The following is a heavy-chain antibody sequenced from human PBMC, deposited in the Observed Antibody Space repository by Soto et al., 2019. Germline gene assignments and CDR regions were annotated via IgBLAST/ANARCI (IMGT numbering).Heavy chain of an antibody. J-gene: IGHJ4*02. CDR1: GFTFSSYG. V-gene: IGHV3-33*01. D-gene: IGHD3-22*01. CDR2: IWYDGSNK. Sequence: GGSLRLSCAASGFTFSSYGMHWVRQAPGKGLEWVAVIWYDGSNKYYADSVKGRFTISRDNSKNTLYLQMNSLRAEDTAVYYCARDYYDSSGSLKYGGQEPLVTVSS. CDR3: ARDYYDSSGSLKY.